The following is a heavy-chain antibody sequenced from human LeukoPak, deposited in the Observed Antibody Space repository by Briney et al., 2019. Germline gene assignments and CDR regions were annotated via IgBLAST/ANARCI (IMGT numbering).Heavy chain of an antibody. V-gene: IGHV4-61*02. CDR1: GGSISSGSYY. Sequence: SQTLSLTCTVSGGSISSGSYYWSWIRQPAGKGLEWIGRIYTSGSTNYNPSLKSRVTISVDTSKNQFSLKLSSVTAADTAVYYCARETYYYDSSGYSDFDYWGQGTLVTVSS. CDR3: ARETYYYDSSGYSDFDY. CDR2: IYTSGST. J-gene: IGHJ4*02. D-gene: IGHD3-22*01.